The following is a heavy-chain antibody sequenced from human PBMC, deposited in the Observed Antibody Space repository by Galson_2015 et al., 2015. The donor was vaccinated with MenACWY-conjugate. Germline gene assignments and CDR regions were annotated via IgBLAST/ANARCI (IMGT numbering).Heavy chain of an antibody. J-gene: IGHJ4*02. CDR1: GFTFSNAW. V-gene: IGHV3-15*01. CDR2: IKSKTDGGTT. D-gene: IGHD4-17*01. Sequence: SLRLSCAASGFTFSNAWMSWVRQAPGKGLEWVGRIKSKTDGGTTDYAAPVKGRFTISRDDSKNTLYLQMNSLKTEDTAVYYRTTDSLYGDYLDYWGQGTLVTVSS. CDR3: TTDSLYGDYLDY.